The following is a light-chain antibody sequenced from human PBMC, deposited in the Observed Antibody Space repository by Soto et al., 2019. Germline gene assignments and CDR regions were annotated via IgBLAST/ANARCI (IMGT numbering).Light chain of an antibody. CDR3: QQFDNRPPVT. Sequence: EIVMTQSPANLSVSPGERATLSCRASQSANSNLAWYQQKPGQAPTLLIYDASTRATGIPARFSGSGSGTEFTLTISSLQSEDFAVYYCQQFDNRPPVTFGQGTRLEIK. CDR1: QSANSN. J-gene: IGKJ5*01. CDR2: DAS. V-gene: IGKV3-15*01.